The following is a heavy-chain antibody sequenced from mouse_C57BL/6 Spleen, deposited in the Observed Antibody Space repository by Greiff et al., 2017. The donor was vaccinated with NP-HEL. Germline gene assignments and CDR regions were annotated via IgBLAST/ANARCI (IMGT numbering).Heavy chain of an antibody. CDR3: ARSGGTAQATDYFDY. V-gene: IGHV1-61*01. CDR1: GYTFTSYW. D-gene: IGHD3-2*02. CDR2: IYPSDSET. Sequence: VQLQQSGAELVRPGSSVKLSCKASGYTFTSYWMDWVKQRPGQGLEWIGNIYPSDSETHYNQKFKDKATLTVDKSSSTAYMQLSSLTSEDSAVYYCARSGGTAQATDYFDYWGQGTTFTVSS. J-gene: IGHJ2*01.